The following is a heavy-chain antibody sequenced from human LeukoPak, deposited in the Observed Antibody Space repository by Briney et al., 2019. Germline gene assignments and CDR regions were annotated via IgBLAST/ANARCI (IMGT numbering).Heavy chain of an antibody. CDR1: GFTFSSYW. V-gene: IGHV3-7*03. CDR3: ARGGSGSSWYWRD. D-gene: IGHD6-13*01. Sequence: GGSLRLSCAASGFTFSSYWMTWVRQAPGKGLEWVANTKQDGSETYYVDSVKGRFTISRDNAKNSLYLQMNSLRAEDSAVYYCARGGSGSSWYWRDWGQGTLVTVSS. CDR2: TKQDGSET. J-gene: IGHJ4*02.